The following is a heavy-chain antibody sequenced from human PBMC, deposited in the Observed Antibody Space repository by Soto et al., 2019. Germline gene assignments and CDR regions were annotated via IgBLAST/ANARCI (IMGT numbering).Heavy chain of an antibody. CDR2: MNPNTGNT. Sequence: VQLVQSGAEVKRPGASVKVSCRAYGYTFIDFDINWVRQAPGQGLEWMGWMNPNTGNTAYAQKFQGRLTLTRDTSISAAYMDLSSLTSDDTAVYYCARGFSSYSDFWAQGTLVTVSS. J-gene: IGHJ4*02. CDR3: ARGFSSYSDF. CDR1: GYTFIDFD. D-gene: IGHD6-13*01. V-gene: IGHV1-8*01.